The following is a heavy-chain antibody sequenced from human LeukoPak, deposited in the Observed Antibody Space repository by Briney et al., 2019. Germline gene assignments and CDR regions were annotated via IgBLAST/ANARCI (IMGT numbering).Heavy chain of an antibody. V-gene: IGHV4-4*09. J-gene: IGHJ5*02. CDR2: IYTSGST. CDR1: GGSISSYY. D-gene: IGHD3-22*01. CDR3: ARMGVCRYYDSSGYYKNNNWFDP. Sequence: SETLSLTCTVSGGSISSYYWSWIRQPPGKGLEWIGYIYTSGSTNYNPSLKSRVTISVDTSKNQFSLKLSSVTAADTAVYYCARMGVCRYYDSSGYYKNNNWFDPWGQGTLVTVSS.